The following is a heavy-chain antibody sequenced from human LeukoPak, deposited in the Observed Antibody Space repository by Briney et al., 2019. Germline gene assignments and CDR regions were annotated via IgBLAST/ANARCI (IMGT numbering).Heavy chain of an antibody. D-gene: IGHD1-1*01. CDR1: GFSFSTYS. CDR2: IVGSSSTI. Sequence: QPGGSMRLSCAASGFSFSTYSMNWVRQAPGKGLEWVSYIVGSSSTIYYADSVKGRFTISRDNAKNSLYLQMDRLRAEDTAVYYCATDSPETAAFDYWGQGTLVTVSS. J-gene: IGHJ4*02. CDR3: ATDSPETAAFDY. V-gene: IGHV3-48*04.